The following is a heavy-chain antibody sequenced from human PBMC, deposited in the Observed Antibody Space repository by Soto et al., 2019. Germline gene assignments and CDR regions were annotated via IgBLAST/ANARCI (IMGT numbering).Heavy chain of an antibody. CDR2: ISNSGGT. CDR1: GDSLNDYN. V-gene: IGHV4-59*08. Sequence: SETLSLTCTVSGDSLNDYNWSWIRQPPGKGLEWIGYISNSGGTRYNPSLKSRVTISVDTSKNQFSLKVGSVTAADTAVFYCARTFWSGSRLDYYYMDVWGKGTTVTVS. CDR3: ARTFWSGSRLDYYYMDV. D-gene: IGHD3-3*01. J-gene: IGHJ6*03.